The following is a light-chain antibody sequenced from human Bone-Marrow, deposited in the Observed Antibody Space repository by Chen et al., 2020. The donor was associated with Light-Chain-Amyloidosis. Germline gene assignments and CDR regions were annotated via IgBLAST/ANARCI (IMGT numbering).Light chain of an antibody. Sequence: SYVLTQPSSVSVAPGQTATIAWGGNNIGSTSVHWYQQTPGQAPLLVVYDDSDRTSGIPERLSGSNSGNRARLTLSRVEAGDEADYYCQVLDRSSDRPVFGGGTKLSVL. V-gene: IGLV3-21*02. CDR3: QVLDRSSDRPV. CDR1: NIGSTS. J-gene: IGLJ3*02. CDR2: DDS.